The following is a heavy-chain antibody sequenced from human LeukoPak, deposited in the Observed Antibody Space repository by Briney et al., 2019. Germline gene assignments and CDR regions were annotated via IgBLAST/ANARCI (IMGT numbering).Heavy chain of an antibody. D-gene: IGHD3-3*01. V-gene: IGHV3-73*01. CDR1: GFTFSGSA. Sequence: GGSLRLSCAASGFTFSGSAMHWVRQASGKGLEWVGRIRSKANSYATAYAASVKGRFTISRDDSKNTAYLQMNSLKTEDTAVYYCTRHSESEWLEVLYYYYYMDVWGKGTTVTVSS. J-gene: IGHJ6*03. CDR3: TRHSESEWLEVLYYYYYMDV. CDR2: IRSKANSYAT.